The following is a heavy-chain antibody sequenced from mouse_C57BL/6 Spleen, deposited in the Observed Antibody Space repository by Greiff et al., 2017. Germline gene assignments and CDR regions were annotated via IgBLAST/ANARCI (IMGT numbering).Heavy chain of an antibody. CDR2: IDPETGGT. CDR3: TRSSYHYAMDY. J-gene: IGHJ4*01. Sequence: VKVVESGAELVRPGASVTLSCKASGYTFTDYEMHWVKQTPVHGLEWIGAIDPETGGTAYNQKFKGKAILTADKSSSTAYMELRSLTSEDSAVYYCTRSSYHYAMDYWGQGTSVTVSS. D-gene: IGHD3-2*02. CDR1: GYTFTDYE. V-gene: IGHV1-15*01.